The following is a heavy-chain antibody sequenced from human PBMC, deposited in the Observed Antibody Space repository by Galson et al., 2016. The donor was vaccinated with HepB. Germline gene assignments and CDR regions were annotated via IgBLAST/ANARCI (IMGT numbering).Heavy chain of an antibody. J-gene: IGHJ4*02. CDR3: AKDGDAFGDYPFDY. V-gene: IGHV3-23*01. CDR2: ITATGATT. CDR1: GFMFRTYA. Sequence: SLRLSCAGSGFMFRTYAMTWVRQVPGKGPEWVSTITATGATTYYADSVKGRFTISRDNSRRGLYLEMNSLRVEDTAAYYCAKDGDAFGDYPFDYWGQGTLVTVSS. D-gene: IGHD4-17*01.